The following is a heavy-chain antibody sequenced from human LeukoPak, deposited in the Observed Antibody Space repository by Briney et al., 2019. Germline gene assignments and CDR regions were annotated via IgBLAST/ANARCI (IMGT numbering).Heavy chain of an antibody. CDR3: ARQYYYGSGSYGYYGMDV. V-gene: IGHV4-59*08. CDR2: IHYSEST. CDR1: GGSISSYY. J-gene: IGHJ6*02. Sequence: SETLSLTCTVSGGSISSYYWTWIRQPPGQRLEWIGCIHYSESTNYNPSLKSRVTISVDTSKNQFSLKLSSVIAADTAVYYCARQYYYGSGSYGYYGMDVWGQGTTVTVSS. D-gene: IGHD3-10*01.